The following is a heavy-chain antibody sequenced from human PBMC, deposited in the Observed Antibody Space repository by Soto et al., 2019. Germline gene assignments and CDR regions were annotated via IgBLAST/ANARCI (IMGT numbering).Heavy chain of an antibody. J-gene: IGHJ6*02. CDR1: GYTFTSYA. Sequence: QVQLVQSGAEVKKPGASVKVSCKASGYTFTSYAMHWVRQAPGQRLEWMGWINAGNGNTKYSQKFQGRVTITRDTSASTAYMELSSLRSEETAVYYCARAPTYYDILTGYPYYYYGMDVWGQGTTVTVSS. V-gene: IGHV1-3*01. CDR3: ARAPTYYDILTGYPYYYYGMDV. CDR2: INAGNGNT. D-gene: IGHD3-9*01.